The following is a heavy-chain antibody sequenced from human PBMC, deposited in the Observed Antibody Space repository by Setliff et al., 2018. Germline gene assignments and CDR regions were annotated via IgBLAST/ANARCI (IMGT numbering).Heavy chain of an antibody. V-gene: IGHV3-48*01. CDR1: GFTFSSYA. Sequence: GGSLRLSCAASGFTFSSYAMSWVRQAPGKGLEWVSYISSSSSTIYYADSVKGRFTISRDNAKNSLYLQMNSLRAEDTAVYYCARGSVGSGSYLDRFDYWGQGTLVTVSS. J-gene: IGHJ4*02. CDR2: ISSSSSTI. D-gene: IGHD1-26*01. CDR3: ARGSVGSGSYLDRFDY.